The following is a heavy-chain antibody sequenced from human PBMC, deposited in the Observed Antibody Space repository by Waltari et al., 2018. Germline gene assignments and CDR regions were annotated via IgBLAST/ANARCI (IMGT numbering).Heavy chain of an antibody. V-gene: IGHV3-23*03. D-gene: IGHD6-19*01. CDR2: IYVGGTTR. Sequence: EVQLLESGGGLVQPGGPLRRSCSASVFTFSNYARSGVRQAPGKGLEWVSVIYVGGTTRYYADSVKGRFTISRDDSKNTVYLQMNSLRDEDTAVYYCAKGGWFDNWGQGTLVTVSS. J-gene: IGHJ4*02. CDR3: AKGGWFDN. CDR1: VFTFSNYA.